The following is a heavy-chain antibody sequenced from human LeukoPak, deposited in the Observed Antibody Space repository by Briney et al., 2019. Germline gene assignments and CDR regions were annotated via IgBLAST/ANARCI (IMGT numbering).Heavy chain of an antibody. D-gene: IGHD5-24*01. CDR1: GYIFKDFY. CDR2: INPNSGDT. J-gene: IGHJ4*02. Sequence: GASVKVSCKTSGYIFKDFYIHWVRQAPGHGLEWMGWINPNSGDTNSAQRFQGRVTMTRDTSTGTAYMDLSSLTSDDTAVYFCAKDSSGGYNSHWGQGTLVTVSP. V-gene: IGHV1-2*02. CDR3: AKDSSGGYNSH.